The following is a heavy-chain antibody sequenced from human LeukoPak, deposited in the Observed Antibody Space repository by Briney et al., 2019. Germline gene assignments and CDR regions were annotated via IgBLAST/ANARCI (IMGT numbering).Heavy chain of an antibody. CDR2: IYFSGNT. J-gene: IGHJ4*02. D-gene: IGHD4-17*01. CDR3: ARGRRGGDYDHPFDF. CDR1: GGSISSSSYY. V-gene: IGHV4-39*07. Sequence: PSETLSLTCTVSGGSISSSSYYWGWIRQPPGKRLEWIGNIYFSGNTYYSPSLKSRVTITTDTSKNQSSLRLTSVTAADTAVYYCARGRRGGDYDHPFDFWGQGTLVTVSS.